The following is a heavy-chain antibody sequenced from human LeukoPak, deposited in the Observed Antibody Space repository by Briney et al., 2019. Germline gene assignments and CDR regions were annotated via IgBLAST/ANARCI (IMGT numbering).Heavy chain of an antibody. J-gene: IGHJ4*02. D-gene: IGHD3-10*01. CDR1: GYTFTGYY. Sequence: GASVTVSCKASGYTFTGYYMHWVRQAPGQGLEWMGWINPNSGGTNYAQKFQGRVTMTRDTSISTAYMELSRLRSDDTAVYYCARAFSSDYHDFDYWGQGTLVTVSS. V-gene: IGHV1-2*02. CDR3: ARAFSSDYHDFDY. CDR2: INPNSGGT.